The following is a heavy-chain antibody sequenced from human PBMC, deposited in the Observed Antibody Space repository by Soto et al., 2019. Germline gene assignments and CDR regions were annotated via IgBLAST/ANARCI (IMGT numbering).Heavy chain of an antibody. D-gene: IGHD3-16*01. V-gene: IGHV4-31*03. CDR2: IFYSDST. CDR1: GGSINSGAYY. Sequence: SETLSLTCTVSGGSINSGAYYWSWVRQHPGKGLEWIGYIFYSDSTYYNPSLKSRVTISVDTSKIQFSLKLSSVTAADTAVYYCARGGSDYYFDYWGQGTLVTVSS. J-gene: IGHJ4*02. CDR3: ARGGSDYYFDY.